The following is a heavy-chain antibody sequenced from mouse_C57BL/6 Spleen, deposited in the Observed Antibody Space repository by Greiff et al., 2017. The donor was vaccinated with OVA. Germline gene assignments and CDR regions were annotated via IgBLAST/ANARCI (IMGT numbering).Heavy chain of an antibody. CDR2: IYPSDSET. J-gene: IGHJ1*03. V-gene: IGHV1-61*01. CDR3: ACYDWYFDV. Sequence: VKLQQPGAELVRPGSSVKLSCKASGYTFTSYWMDWVKQRPGQGLEWIGNIYPSDSETHYNQKFKDKATLTVDKSSSTAYMQLSSLTSEDSAVYYCACYDWYFDVWGTGTTVTVSS. CDR1: GYTFTSYW. D-gene: IGHD1-1*01.